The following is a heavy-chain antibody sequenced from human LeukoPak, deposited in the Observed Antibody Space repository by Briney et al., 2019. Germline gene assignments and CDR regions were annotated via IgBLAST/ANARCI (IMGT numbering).Heavy chain of an antibody. CDR3: VRDVWGDRDGFFDN. D-gene: IGHD5-24*01. J-gene: IGHJ4*02. V-gene: IGHV3-30*03. CDR2: ISYDGSYE. Sequence: GRSLRLSCAASEFTFSTYGMHWVRQAPGKGLEWVAVISYDGSYEFYADSVKGRFTISRDNAKNTLYLQMNSLRAEDTAVYYCVRDVWGDRDGFFDNWGQGTLVTVSS. CDR1: EFTFSTYG.